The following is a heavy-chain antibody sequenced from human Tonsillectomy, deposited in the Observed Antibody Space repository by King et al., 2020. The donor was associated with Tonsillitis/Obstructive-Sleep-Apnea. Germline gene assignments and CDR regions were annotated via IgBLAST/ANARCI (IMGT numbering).Heavy chain of an antibody. V-gene: IGHV4-59*01. J-gene: IGHJ3*02. CDR2: IYYSGST. D-gene: IGHD1-1*01. Sequence: VQLQESGPGLVKPSETLSLTCTVSGGSLSGYYWSWIRQPPGKGLEWIGYIYYSGSTNFSPSLESRFTISADTPKNQFSLKLSSVTAADTAVYYCARDVQGDGFDIWGQGTVVTVSS. CDR1: GGSLSGYY. CDR3: ARDVQGDGFDI.